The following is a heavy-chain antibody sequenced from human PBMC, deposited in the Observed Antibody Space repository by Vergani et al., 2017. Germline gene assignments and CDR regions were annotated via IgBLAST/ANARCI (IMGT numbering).Heavy chain of an antibody. J-gene: IGHJ4*02. D-gene: IGHD3-16*01. CDR1: GYTLSNYD. Sequence: QVQLVESGGGVVQRGGSLRLSCATSGYTLSNYDMQWIRQGPGKGLEFVAFIQFDGSNQYYADSVKGRFTLPRDFSKHTLYLQMNSLRTDDTATYYCAKHFRGWGIDYWGQGTQVIVSS. V-gene: IGHV3-30*02. CDR3: AKHFRGWGIDY. CDR2: IQFDGSNQ.